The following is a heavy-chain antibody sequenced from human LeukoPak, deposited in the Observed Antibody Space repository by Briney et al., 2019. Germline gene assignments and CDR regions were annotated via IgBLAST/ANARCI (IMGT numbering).Heavy chain of an antibody. CDR2: IWYDGSNK. V-gene: IGHV3-33*01. CDR3: AGVVGARSYFDY. CDR1: GFTFSSYG. Sequence: PGGSLRLSCAASGFTFSSYGMHWVRQAPGKGLEWVAVIWYDGSNKYYADSVKGRFTISRDNSKNTLYLQMNSLRAEDTAVYYCAGVVGARSYFDYWGQGTLVTVSS. J-gene: IGHJ4*02. D-gene: IGHD1-26*01.